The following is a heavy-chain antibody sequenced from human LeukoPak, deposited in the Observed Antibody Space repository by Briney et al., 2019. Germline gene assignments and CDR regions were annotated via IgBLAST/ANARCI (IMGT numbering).Heavy chain of an antibody. D-gene: IGHD3-16*01. CDR3: ARKPLTFGYYYDMDV. Sequence: SETLSLTCAVYGGSFSGYYWSWIRQPPGKGLEWIGEINHSGSTNYNPSLTSRVTISVDTSKNQFSLKLSSVTAADTAVYYCARKPLTFGYYYDMDVWGKGTTVTVS. CDR1: GGSFSGYY. J-gene: IGHJ6*03. CDR2: INHSGST. V-gene: IGHV4-34*01.